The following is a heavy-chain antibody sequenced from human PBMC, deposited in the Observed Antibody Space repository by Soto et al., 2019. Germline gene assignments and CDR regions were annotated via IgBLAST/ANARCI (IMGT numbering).Heavy chain of an antibody. V-gene: IGHV1-69*01. Sequence: QVQLVQSGAEVKKPGSSVKVSCKASGGTFSSYAISWVRQAPGQGLEWMGGIFPIFGTANYAQKFQGRVTITADESTSTAYMELSSLRSEDTAVYYCARGTAAGTWSHREYYGMDVWGQGTTVTVSS. CDR3: ARGTAAGTWSHREYYGMDV. J-gene: IGHJ6*02. D-gene: IGHD6-13*01. CDR1: GGTFSSYA. CDR2: IFPIFGTA.